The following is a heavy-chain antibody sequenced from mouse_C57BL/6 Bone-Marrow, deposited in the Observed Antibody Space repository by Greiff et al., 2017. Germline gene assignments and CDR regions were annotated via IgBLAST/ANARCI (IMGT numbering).Heavy chain of an antibody. J-gene: IGHJ3*01. V-gene: IGHV14-4*01. CDR2: IDPENGDT. CDR1: GFTIKDDY. Sequence: EVHLVESGAEIVRPGASVKLSCTASGFTIKDDYMDWVKQRPEQGLEWIGWIDPENGDTDYASKFQGKATITVYTYSNTAYPQHSSLTSEDTAVYYCTRIAYWGQGTLVTVSA. CDR3: TRIAY.